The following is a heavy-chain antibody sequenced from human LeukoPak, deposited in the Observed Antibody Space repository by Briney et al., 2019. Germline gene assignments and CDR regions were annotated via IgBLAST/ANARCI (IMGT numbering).Heavy chain of an antibody. CDR3: AHSEGVAAAEAVLFFDY. CDR2: IYWNDDK. V-gene: IGHV2-5*01. D-gene: IGHD6-13*01. CDR1: GFSLSTSGVG. J-gene: IGHJ4*02. Sequence: SGPTLVKPTQTLTLTCTFSGFSLSTSGVGVGWIRQPPGKALEWLALIYWNDDKRYSPSLKSRLTITKDTSKNQVVLTMTNMDPVDTATYYCAHSEGVAAAEAVLFFDYWGQGTLVTVSS.